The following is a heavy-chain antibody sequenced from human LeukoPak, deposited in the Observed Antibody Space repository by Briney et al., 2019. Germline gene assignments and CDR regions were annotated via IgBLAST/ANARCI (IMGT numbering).Heavy chain of an antibody. CDR1: GFTFSSYW. D-gene: IGHD5-12*01. V-gene: IGHV3-7*01. Sequence: GGSLRLSCAASGFTFSSYWMSWVRQAPGKGLEWVANIKQDGSEKYYVDSVKGRFTISRDNAKNSLYPQMNSLRAEDTAVYYCASLVGHDSGYYYGMDVWGQGTTVTVSS. CDR3: ASLVGHDSGYYYGMDV. J-gene: IGHJ6*02. CDR2: IKQDGSEK.